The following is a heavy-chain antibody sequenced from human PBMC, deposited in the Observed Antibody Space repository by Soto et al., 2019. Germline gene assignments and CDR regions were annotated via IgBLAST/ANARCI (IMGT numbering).Heavy chain of an antibody. CDR1: GFTFSSYA. D-gene: IGHD3-22*01. V-gene: IGHV3-23*01. Sequence: GGSLRLSCAASGFTFSSYAMSWVRQAPGKGLEWVSAISGSGGSTYYADSVKGRFTISRDNSKNTLYLQMNSLRAEDTAVYYCAKDLYYYDSSGYYDYWCQGTLVTVSS. J-gene: IGHJ4*02. CDR3: AKDLYYYDSSGYYDY. CDR2: ISGSGGST.